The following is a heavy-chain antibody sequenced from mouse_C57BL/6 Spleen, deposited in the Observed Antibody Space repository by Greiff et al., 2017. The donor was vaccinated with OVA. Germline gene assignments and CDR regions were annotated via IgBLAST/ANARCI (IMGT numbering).Heavy chain of an antibody. V-gene: IGHV14-2*01. CDR2: IDPEDGET. CDR3: ARGLRGGAWFAY. D-gene: IGHD2-4*01. CDR1: GFNIKDYY. J-gene: IGHJ3*01. Sequence: VQLKKAGGGLVKRGGSVKLSCTASGFNIKDYYMHWVKQRTEQGLEWIGRIDPEDGETKYAPKFQGKATITADKYSNTAYLQLSSLTSEDSAVYYCARGLRGGAWFAYWGQGTLVTVSA.